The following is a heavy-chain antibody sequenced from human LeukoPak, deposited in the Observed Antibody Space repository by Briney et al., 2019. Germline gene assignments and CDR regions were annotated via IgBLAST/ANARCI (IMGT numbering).Heavy chain of an antibody. CDR3: ARQRHSYGTGQDAFDI. Sequence: GESLKISCKGSGYSFTSYWIGWVRQMPGKGPEWMGIIYPGDSNTRYSPSFQGQVTISADKSISTAYLQWSSLKASDTAMYYCARQRHSYGTGQDAFDIWGQGTMVTVSS. CDR2: IYPGDSNT. J-gene: IGHJ3*02. V-gene: IGHV5-51*01. D-gene: IGHD5-18*01. CDR1: GYSFTSYW.